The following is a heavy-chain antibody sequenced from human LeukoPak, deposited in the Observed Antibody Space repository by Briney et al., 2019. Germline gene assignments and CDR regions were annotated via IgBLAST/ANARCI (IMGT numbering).Heavy chain of an antibody. Sequence: ASVKVSCKVSGYTLTELSMHWVRQAPGKGLEWMGGFDPEDGETIYAQKFQGRVTMTEDTSTDTAYMELSSLRSEDTAVYYCATDSTSRYYDSSGFDYWGQGTLVTVSS. V-gene: IGHV1-24*01. J-gene: IGHJ4*02. CDR1: GYTLTELS. D-gene: IGHD3-22*01. CDR2: FDPEDGET. CDR3: ATDSTSRYYDSSGFDY.